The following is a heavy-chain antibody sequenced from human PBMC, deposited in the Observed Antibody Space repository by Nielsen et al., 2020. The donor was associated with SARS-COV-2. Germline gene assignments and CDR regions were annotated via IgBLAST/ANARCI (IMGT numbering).Heavy chain of an antibody. CDR2: ISWNSGSI. J-gene: IGHJ4*02. CDR1: GFTFDDYA. CDR3: ATEGY. V-gene: IGHV3-9*01. Sequence: GGSLRLSCAASGFTFDDYAMHWVRQAPGKGLEWVSGISWNSGSIGYADSVKGRFTISRDNAKNSLYLQMNSLRAEDTALYYCATEGYWGQGILVTVSS.